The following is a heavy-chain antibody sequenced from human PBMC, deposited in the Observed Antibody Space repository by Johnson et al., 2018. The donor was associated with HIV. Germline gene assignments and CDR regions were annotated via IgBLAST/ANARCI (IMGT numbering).Heavy chain of an antibody. V-gene: IGHV3-33*08. Sequence: QVQLVESGGGVVQPGRSLRLSCAASGFTFSSYGMHWVRQAPGKGLEWVAFIRYDGSNKYYADSVKGRFTISRDNSKNSLYLQMHSLRAEDTAVYYCAREDQDAFDIWGQGTMVTVSS. J-gene: IGHJ3*02. CDR2: IRYDGSNK. CDR1: GFTFSSYG. CDR3: AREDQDAFDI.